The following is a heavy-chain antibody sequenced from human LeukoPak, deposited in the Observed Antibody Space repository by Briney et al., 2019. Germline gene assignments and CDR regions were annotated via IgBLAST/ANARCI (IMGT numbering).Heavy chain of an antibody. D-gene: IGHD4-17*01. J-gene: IGHJ4*02. CDR2: INHSGST. V-gene: IGHV4-34*01. Sequence: SETLSLTCTVSGGSISSYYWSWIRQPPGKGLEWIGEINHSGSTNYNPSLKSRVTISVDTSKNQFSLKLSSVTAADTAVYYCARGLGYGDFQYYFDYWGQGTLVTVSS. CDR1: GGSISSYY. CDR3: ARGLGYGDFQYYFDY.